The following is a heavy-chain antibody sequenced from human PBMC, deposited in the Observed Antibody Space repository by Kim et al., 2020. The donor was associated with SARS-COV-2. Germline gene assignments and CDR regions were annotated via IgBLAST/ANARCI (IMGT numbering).Heavy chain of an antibody. CDR1: GFTFSSYA. Sequence: LSLTCAASGFTFSSYAMSWVRQAPGKGLECVSTSGGGGSIHYSDSVKGRFTISRDNSKNTLYLQMNSLRVEDTAVYYCAKRRGAVLTDWYFDVWGRGTLVTVSS. V-gene: IGHV3-23*01. CDR2: SGGGGSI. D-gene: IGHD2-8*01. CDR3: AKRRGAVLTDWYFDV. J-gene: IGHJ2*01.